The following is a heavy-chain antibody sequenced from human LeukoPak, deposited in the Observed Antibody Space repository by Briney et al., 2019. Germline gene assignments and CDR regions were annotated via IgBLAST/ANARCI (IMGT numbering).Heavy chain of an antibody. CDR1: GGSFSSYY. CDR3: ARDRSYYNSGSYGGVFES. V-gene: IGHV4-59*12. CDR2: IYYSGST. J-gene: IGHJ4*02. Sequence: SETLSLTCTVSGGSFSSYYWSWIRQPPGKGLEWIGYIYYSGSTNYNTSLKSRVTISVDSSKDQFSLKLSSVTASDTAVYYCARDRSYYNSGSYGGVFESWGQGTLVTVSS. D-gene: IGHD3-10*01.